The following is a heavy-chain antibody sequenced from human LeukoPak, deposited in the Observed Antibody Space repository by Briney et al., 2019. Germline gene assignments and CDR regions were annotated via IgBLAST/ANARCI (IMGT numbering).Heavy chain of an antibody. J-gene: IGHJ4*02. CDR1: GFTFSSYS. V-gene: IGHV3-21*01. D-gene: IGHD2-2*01. Sequence: GGSLRLSCAASGFTFSSYSMNWVRQAPGKGLEWVSSISSSNSYIYYADSVKGRFTISRDNAKNSPYLQMNSLRAEDTAVYYCARGRGYCSSTSCSLCFDYWGQGTLVTVSS. CDR2: ISSSNSYI. CDR3: ARGRGYCSSTSCSLCFDY.